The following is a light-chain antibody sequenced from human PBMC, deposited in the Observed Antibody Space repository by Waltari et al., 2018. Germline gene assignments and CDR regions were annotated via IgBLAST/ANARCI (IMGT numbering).Light chain of an antibody. Sequence: QSALTQPASVSGSPGPSITISCTGTSPDVGAYNYVSWYRQHPGTAPKLLIFDVSHRPSGVSNRFSGSKSGNTASLTISGLQAEDEADYYCSSYTTSSTVVFGGGTKLTVL. J-gene: IGLJ2*01. V-gene: IGLV2-14*03. CDR3: SSYTTSSTVV. CDR2: DVS. CDR1: SPDVGAYNY.